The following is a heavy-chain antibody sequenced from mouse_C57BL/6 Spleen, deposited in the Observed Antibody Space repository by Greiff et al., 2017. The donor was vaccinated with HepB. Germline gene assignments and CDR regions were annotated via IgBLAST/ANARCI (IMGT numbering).Heavy chain of an antibody. CDR1: GFTFTDYY. Sequence: EVQLQQSGPELVQPGASVKMSCTASGFTFTDYYMHWVKQRHGKSLEWIGYINPNNGGTSYNQKFKGKATLTVNKSSRTAYMELRSLTSEDSAVYYCAREGDGYYWYGDVWGTGTTVTVSS. J-gene: IGHJ1*03. CDR2: INPNNGGT. CDR3: AREGDGYYWYGDV. V-gene: IGHV1-22*01. D-gene: IGHD2-3*01.